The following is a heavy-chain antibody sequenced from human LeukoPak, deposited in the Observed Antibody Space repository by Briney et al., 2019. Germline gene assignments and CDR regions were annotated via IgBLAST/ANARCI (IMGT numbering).Heavy chain of an antibody. CDR3: ARRGGLSSGRGFDH. Sequence: GGSLRLFCVASGFDFNHYDMNWVRQAPGKGLEWVSSISSSSSYIYFADATKGRFTIPRDNAHSSVFLQMNRLRPEDTVVYYSARRGGLSSGRGFDHWGQGTLVTVSS. D-gene: IGHD3-16*01. CDR1: GFDFNHYD. CDR2: ISSSSSYI. V-gene: IGHV3-21*01. J-gene: IGHJ4*02.